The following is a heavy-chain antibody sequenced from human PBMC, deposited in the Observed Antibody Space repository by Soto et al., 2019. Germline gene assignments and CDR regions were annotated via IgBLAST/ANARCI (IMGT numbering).Heavy chain of an antibody. Sequence: SETLSLTCTVSGGSISSGGYYWGWIRQPPGKGLEWIGSIYYSGSTYYNPSLKSRVTISVDTSKNQFSLKLSSVTAADTAVYYCARNSFVEMATIPALFDYWGQGTLVTVSS. D-gene: IGHD5-12*01. V-gene: IGHV4-39*01. J-gene: IGHJ4*02. CDR1: GGSISSGGYY. CDR3: ARNSFVEMATIPALFDY. CDR2: IYYSGST.